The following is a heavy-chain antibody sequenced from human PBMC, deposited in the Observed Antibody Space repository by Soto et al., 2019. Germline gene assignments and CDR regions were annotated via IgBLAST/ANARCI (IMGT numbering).Heavy chain of an antibody. CDR2: INSDGSTT. V-gene: IGHV3-74*01. CDR1: GFTFSSYW. J-gene: IGHJ4*02. D-gene: IGHD3-16*01. CDR3: TRVEISARGKFDS. Sequence: EVQLVESGGGLVQPGGSLRLSCAASGFTFSSYWMHWVRQAPGKGLVWVSRINSDGSTTTYADSVKGRFTISRENAKNTLYLQMNSLRAEDTAVYYCTRVEISARGKFDSWGQGTLVTVSS.